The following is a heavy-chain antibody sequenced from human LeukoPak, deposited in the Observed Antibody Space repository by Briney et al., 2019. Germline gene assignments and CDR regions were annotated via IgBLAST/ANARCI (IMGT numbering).Heavy chain of an antibody. D-gene: IGHD2/OR15-2a*01. Sequence: GGSLRLSCAASGFTFSSYWMHWVRQAPGKWLVWVSRINSDGSSTTYADSVKGRLTISRDNAKNTLYLQMNSLRAEDTAVYYCARAVPFDYWGQGTLVTVSS. CDR1: GFTFSSYW. CDR2: INSDGSST. CDR3: ARAVPFDY. J-gene: IGHJ4*02. V-gene: IGHV3-74*01.